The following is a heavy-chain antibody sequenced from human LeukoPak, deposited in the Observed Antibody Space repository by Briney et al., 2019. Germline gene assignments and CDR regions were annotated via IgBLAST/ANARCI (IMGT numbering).Heavy chain of an antibody. CDR1: GFTFGSSS. CDR2: INHDGTET. Sequence: GGSLGLSCAASGFTFGSSSMSWVRQSPGQGLQWVANINHDGTETYYVDSVKGRFTISRDNAKSSLSLQMDSLRADDSALYYCATRKCLGCQLFYLDYWGQGSLVTVSS. CDR3: ATRKCLGCQLFYLDY. V-gene: IGHV3-7*01. D-gene: IGHD3-16*01. J-gene: IGHJ4*02.